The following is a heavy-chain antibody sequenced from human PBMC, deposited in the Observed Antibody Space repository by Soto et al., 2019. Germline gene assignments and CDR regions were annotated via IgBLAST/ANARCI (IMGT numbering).Heavy chain of an antibody. D-gene: IGHD3-16*01. J-gene: IGHJ5*02. CDR3: ARAWVKNWFDP. CDR1: GGSISSYY. V-gene: IGHV4-59*01. CDR2: IYYSGST. Sequence: SETLSLTCTVSGGSISSYYWSWIRQPPGKGLEWIGYIYYSGSTNYNPSLKSRVTISVDTSKNQFSLKLSSVAAADTAVYYCARAWVKNWFDPWGQGTLVTVSS.